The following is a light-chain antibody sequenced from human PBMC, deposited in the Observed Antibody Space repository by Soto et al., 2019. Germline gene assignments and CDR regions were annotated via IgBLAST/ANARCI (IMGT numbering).Light chain of an antibody. Sequence: QSALTQPRSVSGSPGQSVTISCTGTSSDVGGYNYVSWYQQHPGKAPKLMIYDVSKRPSGVPDRFSGSKSGNTASLTISGLQAEDEADDYCCSYAGSYTLAVFGGGTKVTVL. CDR3: CSYAGSYTLAV. CDR1: SSDVGGYNY. CDR2: DVS. J-gene: IGLJ2*01. V-gene: IGLV2-11*01.